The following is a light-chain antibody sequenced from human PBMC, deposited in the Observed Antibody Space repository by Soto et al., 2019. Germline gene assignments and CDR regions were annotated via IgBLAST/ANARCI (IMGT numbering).Light chain of an antibody. CDR3: QVWDSSSQHYV. CDR1: NIGSNS. V-gene: IGLV3-21*02. J-gene: IGLJ1*01. Sequence: SYELTQPPSVSMAPGQTATITCEENNIGSNSVHWYQQKPGQAPVLLLYDNSDRPSGIPERFSGSNSGHTATLTISRVEAGDEADYYCQVWDSSSQHYVFGTGTKVT. CDR2: DNS.